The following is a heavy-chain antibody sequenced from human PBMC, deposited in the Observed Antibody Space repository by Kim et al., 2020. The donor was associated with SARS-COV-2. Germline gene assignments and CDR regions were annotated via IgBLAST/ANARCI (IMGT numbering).Heavy chain of an antibody. V-gene: IGHV4-30-2*04. J-gene: IGHJ4*02. D-gene: IGHD3-10*01. CDR3: AREGGGSGSYYSRLDY. Sequence: LKGRVTISVDTSKNPFSLKLSSVTAADTAVYYCAREGGGSGSYYSRLDYWGQGTLVTVSS.